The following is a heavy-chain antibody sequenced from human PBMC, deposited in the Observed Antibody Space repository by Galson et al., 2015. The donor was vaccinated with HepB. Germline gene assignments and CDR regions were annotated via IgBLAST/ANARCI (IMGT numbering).Heavy chain of an antibody. D-gene: IGHD3-3*01. CDR3: ARVSLEWLPRHYYYYYYMDV. V-gene: IGHV1-69*13. CDR2: IIPILGTA. CDR1: GGTFSSYA. J-gene: IGHJ6*03. Sequence: SVKVSCKASGGTFSSYAISWVRQAPGQGLEWMGGIIPILGTANYAQKFQGRVTITADESTSTAYMELSSLRSEDTAVYYCARVSLEWLPRHYYYYYYMDVWGKGTTVTVSS.